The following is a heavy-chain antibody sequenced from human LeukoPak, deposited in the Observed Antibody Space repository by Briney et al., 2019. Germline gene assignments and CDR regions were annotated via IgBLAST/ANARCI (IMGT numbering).Heavy chain of an antibody. CDR1: GGSFSDYY. CDR2: INHSGST. J-gene: IGHJ5*02. Sequence: SETLSLTCAVYGGSFSDYYWSWIRQPPGKGLEWIGEINHSGSTNYNPSLKSRVTISVDTSKNQFSLKLSSVTAADTAVYYCARRRPEGGSYPARFDPWGQGTLVTVSS. V-gene: IGHV4-34*01. D-gene: IGHD1-26*01. CDR3: ARRRPEGGSYPARFDP.